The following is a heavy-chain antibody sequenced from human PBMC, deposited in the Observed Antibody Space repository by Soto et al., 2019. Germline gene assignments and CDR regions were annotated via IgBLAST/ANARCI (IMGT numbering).Heavy chain of an antibody. Sequence: SETLSLTCTVSGGSISRGDYYWSWIRQPPGKGLEWIGYIYYSGGTYYNPPLKSRVTISVDTSKNHFSLKLSSVTAADTAVYYCARDIAARPGWFDPWGQGTLVTVSS. CDR2: IYYSGGT. J-gene: IGHJ5*02. CDR1: GGSISRGDYY. V-gene: IGHV4-30-4*01. CDR3: ARDIAARPGWFDP. D-gene: IGHD6-6*01.